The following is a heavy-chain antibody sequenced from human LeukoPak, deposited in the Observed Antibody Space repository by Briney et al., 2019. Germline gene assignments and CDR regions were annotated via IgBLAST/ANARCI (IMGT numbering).Heavy chain of an antibody. CDR3: ARTTYSGSDFFDY. D-gene: IGHD1-26*01. CDR2: INSDGIIT. Sequence: GGSLRLSCAASGFTFSSYEMNWVRQAPGKGLVWVSRINSDGIITAYADSVKGRFTISRDNAKNTLYLQMNSLRAEDTAVYYCARTTYSGSDFFDYWGQGTLVTVSS. CDR1: GFTFSSYE. V-gene: IGHV3-74*03. J-gene: IGHJ4*02.